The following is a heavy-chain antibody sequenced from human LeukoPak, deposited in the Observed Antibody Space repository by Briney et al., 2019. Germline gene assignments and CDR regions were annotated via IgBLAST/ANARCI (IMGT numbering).Heavy chain of an antibody. Sequence: GGSLKISCKGSGYSFTNYWIGWVRQMPGKGLEWMGIIYPGDSDTRYSPSFQGQVTISADKSISTAYLQWSSLKASDTAMYYCARQGITIFNWFDPWGQGTLVTVSS. CDR2: IYPGDSDT. D-gene: IGHD3-9*01. V-gene: IGHV5-51*01. CDR1: GYSFTNYW. J-gene: IGHJ5*02. CDR3: ARQGITIFNWFDP.